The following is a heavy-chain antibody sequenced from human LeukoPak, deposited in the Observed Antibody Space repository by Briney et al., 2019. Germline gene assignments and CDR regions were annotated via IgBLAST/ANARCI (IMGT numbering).Heavy chain of an antibody. Sequence: SETLSLTCTVSGYSISSGYYWGWIRPPPGKGLEWIGGIYHSGTTYYDPSLKSRVTISVDTSKNQFSLKLNSVTAADTAVYYCARDQPYIDVWGKGTTVTVSS. J-gene: IGHJ6*03. V-gene: IGHV4-38-2*02. CDR1: GYSISSGYY. CDR2: IYHSGTT. CDR3: ARDQPYIDV.